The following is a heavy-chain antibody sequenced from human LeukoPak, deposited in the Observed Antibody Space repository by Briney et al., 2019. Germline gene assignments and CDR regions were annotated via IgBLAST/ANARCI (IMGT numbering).Heavy chain of an antibody. Sequence: PGGSLRLSCAASGFTFSSYAMHWVRQAPGKGLEWVAVISYDGSNKYYADSVKGRFTISRDNSKNTLYLQMNSLRAEDTAVYYCAKVLPRFRDQLLKGDAFDIWGQGTMVTVSS. CDR2: ISYDGSNK. CDR1: GFTFSSYA. J-gene: IGHJ3*02. CDR3: AKVLPRFRDQLLKGDAFDI. D-gene: IGHD2-2*01. V-gene: IGHV3-30-3*01.